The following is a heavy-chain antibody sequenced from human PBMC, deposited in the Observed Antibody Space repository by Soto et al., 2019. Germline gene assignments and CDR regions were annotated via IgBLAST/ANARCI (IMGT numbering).Heavy chain of an antibody. CDR2: INSDGSTT. V-gene: IGHV3-74*01. CDR3: ARSGGYNWFDP. D-gene: IGHD3-10*01. CDR1: GFTFSSCW. J-gene: IGHJ5*02. Sequence: SGGSLRLSCAASGFTFSSCWMHWVRQDPGKGLMWVSRINSDGSTTNYADSVKGRFTISRDNAKNTLYLQMNSLRVEDTAVYYCARSGGYNWFDPWGQGTLVTVSS.